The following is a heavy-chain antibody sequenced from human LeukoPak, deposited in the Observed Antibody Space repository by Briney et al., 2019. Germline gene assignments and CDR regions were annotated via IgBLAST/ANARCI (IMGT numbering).Heavy chain of an antibody. CDR1: GGSISSHY. CDR3: ARRQSYYYYYYGMDV. V-gene: IGHV4-59*08. J-gene: IGHJ6*02. CDR2: IYHSGNT. Sequence: SETLSLTCTVSGGSISSHYWSWVRQTPGKGLEWIGHIYHSGNTKYNSALKGRVTISDDASKNQFSLKLSSVTAADTAVYYCARRQSYYYYYYGMDVWGQGTTVTVSS.